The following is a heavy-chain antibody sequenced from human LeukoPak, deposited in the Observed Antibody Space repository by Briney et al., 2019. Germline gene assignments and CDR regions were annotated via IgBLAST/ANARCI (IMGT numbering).Heavy chain of an antibody. CDR2: INPNSGGT. D-gene: IGHD3-10*01. Sequence: ASVKVSCKASGYTFTGYYMHWVRQAPGQGLEWMGWINPNSGGTNYAQKFQGRVTMTRDTSISTAYMELSRLRSDDTAVYYCARDHMGAYYYGSGSYYINSDYWGQGTLVTVSS. J-gene: IGHJ4*02. CDR1: GYTFTGYY. V-gene: IGHV1-2*02. CDR3: ARDHMGAYYYGSGSYYINSDY.